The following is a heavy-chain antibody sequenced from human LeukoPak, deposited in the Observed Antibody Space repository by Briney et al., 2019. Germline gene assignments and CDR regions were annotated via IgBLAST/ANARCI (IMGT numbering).Heavy chain of an antibody. J-gene: IGHJ6*02. Sequence: GGSLRLSCAASGFTFNKYWMQWVRQAPAKGLVWVSRINSDGSSSNYADSVKGRFTISRDNAKNSLYLQMNSLRAEDTAVYYGARVSYSDVPPHGYYDGMDVGGQGTTVTVSS. D-gene: IGHD5-18*01. CDR3: ARVSYSDVPPHGYYDGMDV. V-gene: IGHV3-74*01. CDR1: GFTFNKYW. CDR2: INSDGSSS.